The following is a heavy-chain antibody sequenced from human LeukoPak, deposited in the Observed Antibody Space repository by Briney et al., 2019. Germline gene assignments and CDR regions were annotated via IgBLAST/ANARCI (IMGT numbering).Heavy chain of an antibody. D-gene: IGHD6-6*01. CDR3: VRSSSSIFDY. Sequence: PSETLSLTCTVSGYSISSGYYWGWIRQPPGKGLEWMGSIYQSGSTYYNPSLKSRVTISVDTSMNQFSLKVSSVTAADTAVYYCVRSSSSIFDYWGQGTLVTVSS. J-gene: IGHJ4*02. CDR2: IYQSGST. V-gene: IGHV4-38-2*02. CDR1: GYSISSGYY.